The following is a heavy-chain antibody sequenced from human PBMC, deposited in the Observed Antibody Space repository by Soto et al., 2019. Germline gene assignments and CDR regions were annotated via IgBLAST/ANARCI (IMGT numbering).Heavy chain of an antibody. Sequence: PSETLSLTCTVSGGSISSYYWSWIRQPPGKGLEWIGYIYYSGSTNYNPSLKSRVTISVDTSKNQFSLKLSSVTAADTAVYYCARGWELLAYSGQRTLVTGSS. CDR2: IYYSGST. CDR1: GGSISSYY. J-gene: IGHJ1*01. V-gene: IGHV4-59*01. CDR3: ARGWELLAY. D-gene: IGHD1-26*01.